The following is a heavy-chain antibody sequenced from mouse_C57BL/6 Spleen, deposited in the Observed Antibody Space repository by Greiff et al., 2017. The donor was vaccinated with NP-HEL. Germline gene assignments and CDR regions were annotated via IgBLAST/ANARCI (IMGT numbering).Heavy chain of an antibody. CDR3: ASRRDYYGSSRRFAY. CDR1: GYTFTSYV. Sequence: VQLQQSGPELVKPGASVKMSCKASGYTFTSYVMHWVKQKPGQGLEWIGYISPYNDGTQYNETFKGKATLTSDKSSSTAYMELSSLTSEDSAVYYCASRRDYYGSSRRFAYWGQGTLVTVSA. D-gene: IGHD1-1*01. CDR2: ISPYNDGT. V-gene: IGHV1-14*01. J-gene: IGHJ3*01.